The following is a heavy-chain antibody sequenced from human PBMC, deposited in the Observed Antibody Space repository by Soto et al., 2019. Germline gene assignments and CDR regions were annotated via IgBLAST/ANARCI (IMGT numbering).Heavy chain of an antibody. V-gene: IGHV4-30-2*01. J-gene: IGHJ5*02. D-gene: IGHD5-18*01. CDR3: ARERGGYGLFDP. CDR1: GGSISNAAYS. CDR2: IYPSGMP. Sequence: PSATLSLTCTVSGGSISNAAYSWSWIRQPPGKGLEWIGYIYPSGMPFYNPSLRSRVTISIDRSNDQFSLNLTSVTAADTAVYYCARERGGYGLFDPWGQGTLVTVSS.